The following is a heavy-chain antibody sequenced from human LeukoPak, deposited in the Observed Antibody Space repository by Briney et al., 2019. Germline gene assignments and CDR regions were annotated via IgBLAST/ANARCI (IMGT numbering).Heavy chain of an antibody. CDR1: GDSISTSNSY. CDR2: INHSGST. Sequence: SETLSLTCTVSGDSISTSNSYWGWIRQPPGKGLEWIGEINHSGSTNYNPSLKSRVTISVDTSKNQFSLKLSSVTAADTAVYYCATGTGTTYWFDPWGQGTLVTVSS. D-gene: IGHD1-1*01. V-gene: IGHV4-39*07. CDR3: ATGTGTTYWFDP. J-gene: IGHJ5*02.